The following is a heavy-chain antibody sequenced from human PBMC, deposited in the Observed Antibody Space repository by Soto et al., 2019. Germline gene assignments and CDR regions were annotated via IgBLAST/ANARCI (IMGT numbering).Heavy chain of an antibody. J-gene: IGHJ3*02. CDR1: GYSFTSYW. CDR3: ARRIAAAHDAFDI. CDR2: IYPGDSDT. D-gene: IGHD6-13*01. Sequence: GESLKISCKGSGYSFTSYWIGWVRQMPGKGLEWMGIIYPGDSDTRYSPSFQGQVTISADKSIRTAYLQWSRLKASDTAMYYCARRIAAAHDAFDIWGQGTMVTVSS. V-gene: IGHV5-51*01.